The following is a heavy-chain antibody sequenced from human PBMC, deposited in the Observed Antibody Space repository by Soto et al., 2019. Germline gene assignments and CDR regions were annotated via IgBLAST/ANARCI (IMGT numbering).Heavy chain of an antibody. V-gene: IGHV3-73*02. CDR3: SRCSGSYCIDV. D-gene: IGHD3-10*02. CDR1: GFTFSDST. Sequence: EVQLVESGGGLVQPGGSLKVSCAASGFTFSDSTIHWVRQASGKGLEWVGRIRSEVYSYATVCAASVKDRFTISRDDSKNTAYLQMNSLKIEDTAVYYCSRCSGSYCIDVWGQGTRVTVSS. J-gene: IGHJ6*01. CDR2: IRSEVYSYAT.